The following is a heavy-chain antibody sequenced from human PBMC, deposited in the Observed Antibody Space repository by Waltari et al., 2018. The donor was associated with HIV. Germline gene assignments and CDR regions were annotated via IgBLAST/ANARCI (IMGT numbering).Heavy chain of an antibody. CDR1: GFSFSSYW. J-gene: IGHJ3*01. V-gene: IGHV3-7*01. CDR3: ARDPGGADAFDF. Sequence: EVQLVESGGGLVQPGGSLRLSCAVSGFSFSSYWRSWVRPAPGKGLEWVANIKQDGSEKYYVDSVKGRFNISRDNAKNSLYLQMNSLRDEDTAVYYCARDPGGADAFDFWGQGTMVTVSS. CDR2: IKQDGSEK. D-gene: IGHD3-16*01.